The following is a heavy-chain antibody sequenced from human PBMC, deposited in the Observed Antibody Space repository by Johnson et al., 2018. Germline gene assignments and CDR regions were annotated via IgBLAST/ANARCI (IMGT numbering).Heavy chain of an antibody. D-gene: IGHD3-22*01. CDR3: AKLLCCVDITMLVVVITDYYDYDIDV. CDR2: SSGSGGST. CDR1: GFTGDDEA. Sequence: VQLVESGGGLGKPGGSLRFSCAASGFTGDDEAMHWVRQAPGKGLEWVSASSGSGGSTYYADSVKGRVTISRENSKNTLYLQMNSLRAEDTAVYYCAKLLCCVDITMLVVVITDYYDYDIDVWGKGTTVTVSS. V-gene: IGHV3-23*04. J-gene: IGHJ6*03.